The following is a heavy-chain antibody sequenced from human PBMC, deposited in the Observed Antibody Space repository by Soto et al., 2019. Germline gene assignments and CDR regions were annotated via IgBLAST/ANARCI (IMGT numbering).Heavy chain of an antibody. CDR1: WFSLITGGVS. V-gene: IGHV2-5*02. J-gene: IGHJ6*02. CDR2: ISGDDEK. D-gene: IGHD3-10*01. Sequence: SAPTLVNPTQTLTLTCTFSWFSLITGGVSVAWIRPPPGKALEWLALISGDDEKRYSPSLKSRLTITKDTTKNQVIFTMTNMDPLDTATYYCSHRRGLIMDVWGQGTTVTVSS. CDR3: SHRRGLIMDV.